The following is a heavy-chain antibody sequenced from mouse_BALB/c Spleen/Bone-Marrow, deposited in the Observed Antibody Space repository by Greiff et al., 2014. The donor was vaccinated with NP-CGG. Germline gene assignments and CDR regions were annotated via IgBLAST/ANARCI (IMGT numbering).Heavy chain of an antibody. CDR3: AMTARGGFAY. V-gene: IGHV1S56*01. CDR1: GYTFTSYD. Sequence: QVQLKHSGPELVKPGALVKISCKASGYTFTSYDINWAKQRPGQGLEWIGWIYPGDGSTKYNEKFKGKATLTADKSSSTAYMQVSSLTSENSAVYFCAMTARGGFAYWGQGTLVTVSA. D-gene: IGHD3-2*01. J-gene: IGHJ3*01. CDR2: IYPGDGST.